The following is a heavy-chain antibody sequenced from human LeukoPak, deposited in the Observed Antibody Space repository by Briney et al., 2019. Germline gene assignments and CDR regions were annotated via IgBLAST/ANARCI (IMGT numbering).Heavy chain of an antibody. V-gene: IGHV3-9*01. D-gene: IGHD5-18*01. Sequence: PGRSLRLSCVTSGFTFTNHAMHWVRHAPGKGLEWVSGIQHDSANTGYSASVKGRFTISRDDAKRTLFLEMNGLRSDDTALYYCAKDRGTGYTYGELDSWGQGTLVSVSS. CDR3: AKDRGTGYTYGELDS. CDR2: IQHDSANT. J-gene: IGHJ5*01. CDR1: GFTFTNHA.